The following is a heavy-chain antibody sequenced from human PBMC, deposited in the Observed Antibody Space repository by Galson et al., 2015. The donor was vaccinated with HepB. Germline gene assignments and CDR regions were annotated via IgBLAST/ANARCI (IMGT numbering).Heavy chain of an antibody. V-gene: IGHV1-18*04. CDR2: ISAYNGNT. D-gene: IGHD3-22*01. Sequence: SVKVSCKASGYTFTSYGISWVRQAPGQGLEWMGWISAYNGNTNYAQKLQGRVTMTTDTSTSTAYMELRSLRSDDTAVYYWAREETDYYDSSGYLPFDPWGQGTLVTVSS. J-gene: IGHJ5*02. CDR3: AREETDYYDSSGYLPFDP. CDR1: GYTFTSYG.